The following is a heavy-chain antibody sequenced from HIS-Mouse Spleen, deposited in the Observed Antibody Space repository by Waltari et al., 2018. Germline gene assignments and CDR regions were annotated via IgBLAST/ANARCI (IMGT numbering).Heavy chain of an antibody. V-gene: IGHV3-21*01. CDR3: ASLYYDILTGYYRDY. J-gene: IGHJ4*02. Sequence: EVQLVESGGGLVKPGGSLRLSCAAPGSTFSSYSMNWVRQAPGKGLEWVSSISSSSSYIYYADSVKGRFTISRDNAKNSLYLQMNSLRAEDTAVYYCASLYYDILTGYYRDYWGQGTLVTVSS. CDR1: GSTFSSYS. CDR2: ISSSSSYI. D-gene: IGHD3-9*01.